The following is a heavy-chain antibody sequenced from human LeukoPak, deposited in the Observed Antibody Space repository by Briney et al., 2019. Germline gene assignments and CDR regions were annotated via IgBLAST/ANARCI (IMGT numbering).Heavy chain of an antibody. J-gene: IGHJ4*02. CDR1: GFSFSNHW. Sequence: GGSLRLSCAASGFSFSNHWMSWVRQAPCKGLEWVASINLDGTDKYYVDAVKGRFTISRDNAKNSLFLEMNSLRATDTAVYYCVRNGGSLDYWGQGTLVTVSS. V-gene: IGHV3-7*01. D-gene: IGHD2-15*01. CDR3: VRNGGSLDY. CDR2: INLDGTDK.